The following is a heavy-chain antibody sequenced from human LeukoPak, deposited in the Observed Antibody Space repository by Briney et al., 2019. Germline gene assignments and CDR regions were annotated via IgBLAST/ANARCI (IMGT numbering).Heavy chain of an antibody. V-gene: IGHV1-69*05. D-gene: IGHD2-2*01. Sequence: SVKVSCKASGGTFSSYAISWVRQAPGQGLEWMGGIIPIFGTANYAQKFQGRVTITTDESTSTACMELSSLRSEDTAVYYCARGLWAVPAVHMDVWGKGTTVTVSS. CDR3: ARGLWAVPAVHMDV. CDR2: IIPIFGTA. J-gene: IGHJ6*03. CDR1: GGTFSSYA.